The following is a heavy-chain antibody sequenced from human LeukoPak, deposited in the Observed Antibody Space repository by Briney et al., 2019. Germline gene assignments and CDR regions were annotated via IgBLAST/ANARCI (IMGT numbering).Heavy chain of an antibody. D-gene: IGHD3-22*01. V-gene: IGHV3-23*01. CDR1: GFTFYMYA. J-gene: IGHJ5*01. Sequence: GGSLRLSCQASGFTFYMYAMSWVRQAPGKGLEWVASMCGTAGCTFYPDSVKGRFTISRDHSKNVLYLRMNSLTAEDTAIYYCAKDRPNFHENSGHYYRRDGDSWGQGTLVTVSS. CDR3: AKDRPNFHENSGHYYRRDGDS. CDR2: MCGTAGCT.